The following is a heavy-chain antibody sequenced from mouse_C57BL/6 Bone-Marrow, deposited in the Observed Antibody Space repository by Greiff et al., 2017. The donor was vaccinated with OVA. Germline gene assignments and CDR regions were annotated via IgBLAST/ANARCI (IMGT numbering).Heavy chain of an antibody. CDR2: IYPRSGNT. V-gene: IGHV1-81*01. J-gene: IGHJ2*01. Sequence: VQLQQSGAELARPGASVKLSCKASGYTFTSYGISWVKQRTGQGLEWIGEIYPRSGNTYYNEKFKGKATLTADKSSSTAYMELRSLTSEDSAVYFCARNLYDGSYCDDWGQGTTLTVSS. D-gene: IGHD2-3*01. CDR3: ARNLYDGSYCDD. CDR1: GYTFTSYG.